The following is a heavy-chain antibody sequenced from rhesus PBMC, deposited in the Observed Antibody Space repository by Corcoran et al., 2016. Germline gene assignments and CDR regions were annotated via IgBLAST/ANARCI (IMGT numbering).Heavy chain of an antibody. V-gene: IGHV4-127*01. Sequence: QVQLQESGPGLVKPSETLSLTCAVSGYSISSGYGWSWIRQPPGKGLEWIGYIGGSSSTTTYNPSLKSRVTISKDTSKNQFSLKLRSVTAADTAVYYCARRSSYWYFDLWGPGTPITISS. D-gene: IGHD4-29*01. CDR3: ARRSSYWYFDL. CDR2: IGGSSSTT. J-gene: IGHJ2*01. CDR1: GYSISSGYG.